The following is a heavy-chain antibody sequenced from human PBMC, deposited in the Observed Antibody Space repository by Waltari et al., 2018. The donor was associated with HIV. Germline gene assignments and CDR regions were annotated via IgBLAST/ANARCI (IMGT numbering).Heavy chain of an antibody. D-gene: IGHD3-10*01. CDR2: MLPGAAAT. J-gene: IGHJ4*01. CDR1: GYSFTNYW. CDR3: ARGYYYGSGNYYSRTDY. V-gene: IGHV5-51*03. Sequence: EVQLVQSGAEVKKSGESLKISCKGSGYSFTNYWIAWVRQMPGKGLQWMGIMLPGAAATRYSPSVQGQFTSSADKSISTAYVQWSSLQASDTAMYYCARGYYYGSGNYYSRTDYWGHGTLVTVSS.